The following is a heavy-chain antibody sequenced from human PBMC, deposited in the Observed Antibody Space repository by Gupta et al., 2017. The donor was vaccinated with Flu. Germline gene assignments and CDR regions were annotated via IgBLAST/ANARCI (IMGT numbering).Heavy chain of an antibody. D-gene: IGHD4-23*01. J-gene: IGHJ4*02. CDR1: GYTFTSYA. V-gene: IGHV1-3*01. CDR3: ARATVVTKYYFDY. Sequence: QVQLVQSGAEVKKPGASVKVSCKASGYTFTSYAMPWVRQAPGQRLEWMGWSNAGNGNTKYSQKFQGRVNITRDTSASTAYMELSSLRSEDTAVYYCARATVVTKYYFDYWGQGTLGNVA. CDR2: SNAGNGNT.